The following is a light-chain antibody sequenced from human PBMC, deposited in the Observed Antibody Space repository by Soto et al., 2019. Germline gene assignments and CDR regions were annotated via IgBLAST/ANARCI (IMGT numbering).Light chain of an antibody. CDR1: SSNIGAGYD. Sequence: QSVLTQPHSVSGAPGQRVTISCTGSSSNIGAGYDVHWYQQLPGTAPKLLIYGNSNRPSGVPDRFSGSKSGTSASLVITGLQAEDEADYYCQSYDSSLSGSVFGGGTKLTVL. V-gene: IGLV1-40*01. J-gene: IGLJ2*01. CDR3: QSYDSSLSGSV. CDR2: GNS.